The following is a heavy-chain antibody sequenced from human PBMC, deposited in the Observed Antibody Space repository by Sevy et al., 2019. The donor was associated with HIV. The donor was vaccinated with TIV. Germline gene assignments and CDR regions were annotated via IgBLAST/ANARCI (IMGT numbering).Heavy chain of an antibody. V-gene: IGHV3-7*01. CDR3: ARGIYGSGSRLGLGY. J-gene: IGHJ4*02. CDR1: GFTFSSYW. CDR2: MRQDGSEK. Sequence: GGCLRLSCAASGFTFSSYWMTWVRQAPGKGLERVANMRQDGSEKYYVDSVKGRFTISRDNAKNSLYLQINSLRAEDPAVYYCARGIYGSGSRLGLGYWGQGTLVAVSS. D-gene: IGHD3-10*01.